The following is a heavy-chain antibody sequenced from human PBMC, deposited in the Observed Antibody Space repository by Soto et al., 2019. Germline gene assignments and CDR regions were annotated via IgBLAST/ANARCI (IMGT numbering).Heavy chain of an antibody. J-gene: IGHJ5*02. CDR1: GYTFTSYG. CDR2: ISAYNGNT. D-gene: IGHD6-6*01. V-gene: IGHV1-18*01. CDR3: ARYPVGAARRIWFDP. Sequence: QVQLVQSGAEVKKPGASVKVSCKASGYTFTSYGISWVRQAPGQGLEWMGWISAYNGNTNYAQKLQGRVTMTTDTATSTAYMELWSLRSDYTAVYYCARYPVGAARRIWFDPWGQGTLVTVSS.